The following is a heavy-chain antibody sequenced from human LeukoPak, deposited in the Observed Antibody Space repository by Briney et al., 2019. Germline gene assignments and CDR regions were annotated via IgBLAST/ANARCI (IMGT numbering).Heavy chain of an antibody. J-gene: IGHJ4*02. CDR2: IYSDGSS. CDR3: ARRDNSGWNYFDY. CDR1: GGSISSYY. Sequence: PSETLSLTCTVSGGSISSYYWSWLRQPPGKGLEWIGYIYSDGSSNYNPSLKSRVTISVDTSKNQFSLKLSSVTAADTAVYYCARRDNSGWNYFDYWGQGILVTVSS. V-gene: IGHV4-4*09. D-gene: IGHD6-19*01.